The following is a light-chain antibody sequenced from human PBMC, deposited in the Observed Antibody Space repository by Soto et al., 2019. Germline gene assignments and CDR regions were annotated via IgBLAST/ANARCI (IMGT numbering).Light chain of an antibody. CDR2: GAS. J-gene: IGKJ1*01. CDR1: QGVSSN. V-gene: IGKV3-15*01. Sequence: EIVMTQSPATLSVSPGEKATVSCGASQGVSSNLAWYQQKPGQAPRLLIYGASTRATGIPARFSGSGSGTEFTLTISSLQSEDFAVYYCQQYNNWPPRAWTFGQGTKVEIK. CDR3: QQYNNWPPRAWT.